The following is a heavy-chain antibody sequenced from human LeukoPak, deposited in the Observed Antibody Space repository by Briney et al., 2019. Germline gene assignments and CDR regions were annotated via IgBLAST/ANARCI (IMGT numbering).Heavy chain of an antibody. D-gene: IGHD5-18*01. J-gene: IGHJ4*02. CDR1: GFAFSTYW. CDR2: INRDGSRT. V-gene: IGHV3-74*01. Sequence: QPGGSLRLSCAASGFAFSTYWIHWVRQAPGKGLVWVSSINRDGSRTYYADSVKGRFTISRDNAKNTLYLQINSLRAEDTAVYYCAKGGDDTAMEIDYWGQGTLVTVSS. CDR3: AKGGDDTAMEIDY.